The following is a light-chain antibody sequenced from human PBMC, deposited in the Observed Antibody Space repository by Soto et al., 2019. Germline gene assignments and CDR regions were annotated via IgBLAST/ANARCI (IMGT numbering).Light chain of an antibody. V-gene: IGKV3-15*01. CDR3: HQYNMWPPLI. Sequence: DIVRTQSPATLSVSPGESATLSCRASQSIRSNLAWYQQKPGQAPRLLIYGASTRATGIPARFSGSGSGTEFTLTISGLQSEDFAVYYCHQYNMWPPLIFGGGTKVDIK. J-gene: IGKJ4*01. CDR1: QSIRSN. CDR2: GAS.